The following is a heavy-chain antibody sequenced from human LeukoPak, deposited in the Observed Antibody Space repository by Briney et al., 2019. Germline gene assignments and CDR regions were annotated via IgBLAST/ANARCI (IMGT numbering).Heavy chain of an antibody. CDR2: IYSGGST. CDR1: GFIVSSNY. V-gene: IGHV3-53*01. J-gene: IGHJ4*02. Sequence: GGSLRLSYAASGFIVSSNYMSWVRQAPGKGLEWVSVIYSGGSTYYADSVKGRFTISRDNSKNTLYLQMNSLRAEDTAVYYCAREGSGSAFGFDYWGQGTLVTVSS. D-gene: IGHD6-19*01. CDR3: AREGSGSAFGFDY.